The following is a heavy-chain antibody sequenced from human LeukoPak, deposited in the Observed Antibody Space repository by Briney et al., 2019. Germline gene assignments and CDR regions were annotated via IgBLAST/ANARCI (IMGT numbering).Heavy chain of an antibody. D-gene: IGHD3-3*01. J-gene: IGHJ4*02. Sequence: SSETLSLTCTVSGGSISSSSYYWGWIRQPPGKGLEWIGSIYYSGSTYYNPSLKSRVTISVDTSKNQFSLKLSSVTAGDTAVYYCARSVAGSYFDYWGQGTLVTVSS. CDR1: GGSISSSSYY. CDR3: ARSVAGSYFDY. CDR2: IYYSGST. V-gene: IGHV4-39*01.